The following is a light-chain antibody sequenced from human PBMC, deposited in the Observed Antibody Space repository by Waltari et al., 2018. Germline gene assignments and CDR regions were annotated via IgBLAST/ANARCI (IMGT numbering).Light chain of an antibody. Sequence: SYVLTQPPSVSVAPGRTARITCGGNNIETKRVHWYQQKPGQAPILVISYDSDRPSGIPARFSGSNSGNTATLTISRVEAADEADYYCQVWDANNDPGVFGTGTEVTVL. CDR2: YDS. V-gene: IGLV3-21*04. J-gene: IGLJ1*01. CDR3: QVWDANNDPGV. CDR1: NIETKR.